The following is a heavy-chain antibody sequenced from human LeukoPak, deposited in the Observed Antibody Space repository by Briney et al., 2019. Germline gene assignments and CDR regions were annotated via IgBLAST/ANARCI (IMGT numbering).Heavy chain of an antibody. CDR2: INPNSGGT. V-gene: IGHV1-2*02. Sequence: GASVKVSYKASGYTFTGYYMHWVRQAPGQGLEWMGWINPNSGGTNYAQKFQGRVTMTRDTSISTAYMELSRLRSDDTAVYYCARQGSGSGRYYRNDNWFDPWGQGTLVTVSS. CDR1: GYTFTGYY. CDR3: ARQGSGSGRYYRNDNWFDP. D-gene: IGHD3-10*01. J-gene: IGHJ5*02.